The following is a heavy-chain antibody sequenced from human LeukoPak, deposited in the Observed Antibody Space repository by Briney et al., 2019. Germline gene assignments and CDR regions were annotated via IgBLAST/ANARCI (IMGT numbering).Heavy chain of an antibody. V-gene: IGHV3-53*01. D-gene: IGHD2/OR15-2a*01. Sequence: GGSLRLSCAVSGFTVSSSYMTWVRQAPGKGLEWVSITYSDGNTYYAESVKGRFTVSRGYSKNTLYLQMNSLRVEDTAMYYCARDLSYFDYWGQGTLVTVSS. CDR3: ARDLSYFDY. CDR1: GFTVSSSY. CDR2: TYSDGNT. J-gene: IGHJ4*02.